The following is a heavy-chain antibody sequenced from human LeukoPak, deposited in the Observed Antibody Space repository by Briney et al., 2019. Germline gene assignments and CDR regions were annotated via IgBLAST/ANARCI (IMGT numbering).Heavy chain of an antibody. CDR1: GFTFSNYG. D-gene: IGHD3-22*01. J-gene: IGHJ3*02. CDR2: ISGSGGST. V-gene: IGHV3-23*01. CDR3: AKDPFVMISGSRQYDAFDI. Sequence: GGSLRLSCAASGFTFSNYGMSWVRQAPGKGLEWVSAISGSGGSTYYADSVKGRFTISRDNSKNTLYLQMNSLRAEDTAVYYCAKDPFVMISGSRQYDAFDIWGQGTLVTVSS.